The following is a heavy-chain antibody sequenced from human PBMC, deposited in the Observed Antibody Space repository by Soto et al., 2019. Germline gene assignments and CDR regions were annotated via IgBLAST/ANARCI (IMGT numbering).Heavy chain of an antibody. J-gene: IGHJ6*02. CDR3: VRNGYYCLDI. V-gene: IGHV4-4*02. CDR2: IYHSGAT. Sequence: QIQLQESGPGLVKSSGTLSLTCTVSGDSITNSDWWSWVRQSPGKGLEWIGEIYHSGATNYNPSLKSRVTISVHKPTNHLSLKVSSVPAADKAVYYCVRNGYYCLDICGRGTTVTVSS. CDR1: GDSITNSDW.